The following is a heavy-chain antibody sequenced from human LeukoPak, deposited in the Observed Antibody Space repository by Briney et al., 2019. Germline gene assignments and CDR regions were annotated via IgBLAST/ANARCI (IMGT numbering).Heavy chain of an antibody. CDR3: ARGRREHGAGSGIDYYYYYMDV. V-gene: IGHV1-69*05. CDR2: IIPIFGTA. D-gene: IGHD3-10*01. Sequence: SVKVSCKAYGGTFSSYAISWVRHAPGQGLEWMGGIIPIFGTAKYAQKFQGRVTITTDESASTAYMDLSNLRSEDTAVYYCARGRREHGAGSGIDYYYYYMDVWGEGTTVTVSS. CDR1: GGTFSSYA. J-gene: IGHJ6*03.